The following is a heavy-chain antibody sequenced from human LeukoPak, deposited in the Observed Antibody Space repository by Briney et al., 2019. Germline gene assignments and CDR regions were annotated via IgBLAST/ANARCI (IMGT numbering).Heavy chain of an antibody. D-gene: IGHD2-2*01. CDR3: AHGTMYQLDF. J-gene: IGHJ4*02. CDR2: ISSSSSYI. Sequence: GGSPRLSCAASGFTFSSYSMNWVRQAPGKGLEWVSSISSSSSYIYYADSVKGRFTISRDNSKNTLYLQMNSLRAEDTAVYYCAHGTMYQLDFWGQGTLVTVSS. CDR1: GFTFSSYS. V-gene: IGHV3-21*04.